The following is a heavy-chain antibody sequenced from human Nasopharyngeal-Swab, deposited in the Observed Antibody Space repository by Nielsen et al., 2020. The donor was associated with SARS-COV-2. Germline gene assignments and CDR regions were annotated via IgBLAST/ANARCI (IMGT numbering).Heavy chain of an antibody. CDR3: AKDRGGSAWALDY. CDR1: GVSFGDYT. CDR2: IGWSGGSI. V-gene: IGHV3-43*01. D-gene: IGHD6-19*01. J-gene: IGHJ4*02. Sequence: ESPKISRAASGVSFGDYTIHWVRQAPGEGLECVALIGWSGGSIFYADSVKGRFTISRDNSKNSLYLEMNSLTTEDTAFYYCAKDRGGSAWALDYWGQGTLVTVSS.